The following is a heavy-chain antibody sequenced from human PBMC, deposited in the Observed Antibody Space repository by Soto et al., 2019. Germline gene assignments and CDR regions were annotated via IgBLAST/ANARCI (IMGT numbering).Heavy chain of an antibody. Sequence: SETLSLTCTVSGGSISSSSYYWGWIRQPPGKGLEWIGSIYYSGSTYYNPSLTSRVTISVDTSKNQFSLKLSSVTAADTAVYYCARPSRDRDGYNYAFDYWGQGTLVTVSS. CDR2: IYYSGST. D-gene: IGHD5-12*01. CDR3: ARPSRDRDGYNYAFDY. CDR1: GGSISSSSYY. V-gene: IGHV4-39*01. J-gene: IGHJ4*02.